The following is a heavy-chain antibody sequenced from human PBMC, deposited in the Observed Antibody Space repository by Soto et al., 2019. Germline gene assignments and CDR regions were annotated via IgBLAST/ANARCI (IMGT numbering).Heavy chain of an antibody. CDR2: INPNSGDT. CDR1: GYTFTAHY. V-gene: IGHV1-2*02. Sequence: GASVKVSCKASGYTFTAHYIHWVRQAPGQGFEWMGRINPNSGDTSYAQRLQGRVTMTRDTSINTVFMELSSLRSDDTALYYCARVSRAVGASTTYDFWAQGTLVTVSS. D-gene: IGHD1-26*01. J-gene: IGHJ4*02. CDR3: ARVSRAVGASTTYDF.